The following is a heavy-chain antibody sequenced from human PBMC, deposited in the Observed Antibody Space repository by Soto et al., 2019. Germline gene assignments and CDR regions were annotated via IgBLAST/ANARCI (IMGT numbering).Heavy chain of an antibody. Sequence: GASVKVSCKASGGTFSSYAISWVRQAPGQGLEWMGGIIPIFGTANYAQKFQGRVTITAAESTSTAYMELSSLRSEDTAVYYCARDQSGYDSRYCGMDVWGQGTTGTVSS. D-gene: IGHD5-12*01. CDR3: ARDQSGYDSRYCGMDV. CDR2: IIPIFGTA. J-gene: IGHJ6*02. V-gene: IGHV1-69*13. CDR1: GGTFSSYA.